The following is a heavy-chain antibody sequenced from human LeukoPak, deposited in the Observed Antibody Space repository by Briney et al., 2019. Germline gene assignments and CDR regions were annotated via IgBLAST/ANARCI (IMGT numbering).Heavy chain of an antibody. V-gene: IGHV3-9*03. D-gene: IGHD2-2*01. Sequence: AGGSLRLSCAASGFTFDDYAMHWVRQAPGKGLEWVSGISWNSGSIGYADSVKGRFTISRDNAKNSLYLQMNSLRAEDMALYYCAKARERKYQLYDKDFDYWGQGTLVTVSS. CDR2: ISWNSGSI. CDR1: GFTFDDYA. CDR3: AKARERKYQLYDKDFDY. J-gene: IGHJ4*02.